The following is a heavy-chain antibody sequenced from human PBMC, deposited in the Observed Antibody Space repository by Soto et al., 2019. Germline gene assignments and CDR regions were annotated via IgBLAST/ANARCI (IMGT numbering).Heavy chain of an antibody. CDR1: GFTFSGSA. Sequence: EVQLVESGGGLVQPGGSLKLSCAASGFTFSGSAMHWVRQASGKGLEWVGRIRSKANSYATAYAASVKGRFTISRDDSKNTAYLQMNSLKTEDTAVYYCTRYCSSTSCGSGDYYYGMDVWGQGTTVTVSS. V-gene: IGHV3-73*02. D-gene: IGHD2-2*01. CDR3: TRYCSSTSCGSGDYYYGMDV. J-gene: IGHJ6*02. CDR2: IRSKANSYAT.